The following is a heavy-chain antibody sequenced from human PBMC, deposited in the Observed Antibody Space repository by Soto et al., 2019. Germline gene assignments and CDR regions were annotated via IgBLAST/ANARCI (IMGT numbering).Heavy chain of an antibody. CDR1: GFSLSTSGVG. V-gene: IGHV2-5*02. Sequence: QITLKESGPTRVKPTQTLTLTCTFSGFSLSTSGVGVGWIRQPPGKALERLALIYWDDDKRYSPSLKSRLTNPKDTPNNQVVLTLTNMDPLDTATYYCAHRAGLQGNWNGGYFDFWGQGALVTVSS. J-gene: IGHJ4*02. CDR3: AHRAGLQGNWNGGYFDF. D-gene: IGHD1-1*01. CDR2: IYWDDDK.